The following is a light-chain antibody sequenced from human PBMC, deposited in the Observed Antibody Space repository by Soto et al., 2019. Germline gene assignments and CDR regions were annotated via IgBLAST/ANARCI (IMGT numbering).Light chain of an antibody. CDR3: SSYGGNNNYVI. CDR1: SSDIGAYNY. V-gene: IGLV2-8*01. CDR2: EVT. Sequence: QSALTQSPSASGSPGQSVTISCSGTSSDIGAYNYVSWYQQHPGKAPKLLISEVTKRPSGVPDRFSGSKSGNTASLTVSGLQGDDEADYYCSSYGGNNNYVIFGGGTQLTVL. J-gene: IGLJ2*01.